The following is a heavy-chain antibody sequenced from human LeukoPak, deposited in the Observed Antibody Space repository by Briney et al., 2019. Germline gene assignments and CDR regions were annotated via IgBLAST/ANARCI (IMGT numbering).Heavy chain of an antibody. CDR3: AREPATRGYCSGGSCYGSRAFDY. D-gene: IGHD2-15*01. Sequence: GASVKVSCKASGGTFSSYAISWVRQAPGQGLEWMGGIIPIFGTANYAQKFQGRVTITADESTSTAYMELSSLRSEDTAVYYCAREPATRGYCSGGSCYGSRAFDYWGQGTLVTVSS. J-gene: IGHJ4*02. CDR2: IIPIFGTA. CDR1: GGTFSSYA. V-gene: IGHV1-69*13.